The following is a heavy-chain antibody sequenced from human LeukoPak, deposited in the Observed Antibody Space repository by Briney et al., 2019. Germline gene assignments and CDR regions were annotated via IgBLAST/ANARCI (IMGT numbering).Heavy chain of an antibody. J-gene: IGHJ4*02. V-gene: IGHV1-8*01. D-gene: IGHD4-17*01. CDR1: VYTFTSYD. Sequence: ASVKVSCKASVYTFTSYDINWVRQATGQGLEWMGWMNPNSGNTGYAHKFQGRVTMTRNTSISTAYMELSSLRSEDTAVYYCAIGDRIPDYWGQGTLVTVSS. CDR2: MNPNSGNT. CDR3: AIGDRIPDY.